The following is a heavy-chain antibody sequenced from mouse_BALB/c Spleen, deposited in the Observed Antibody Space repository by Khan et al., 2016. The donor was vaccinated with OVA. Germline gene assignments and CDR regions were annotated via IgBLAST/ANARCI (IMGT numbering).Heavy chain of an antibody. D-gene: IGHD4-1*01. Sequence: EVELVESGGDLVKPGGSLKLSCAASGFTFSSYSMSWVRQTPDKRLEWVATISSGGDYTYYPDSVKGRFTISRDNAKNTLYLQMSSLKSEDTAMYYCAIHLTGSFAYWGQGTLVTVSA. V-gene: IGHV5-6*01. J-gene: IGHJ3*01. CDR1: GFTFSSYS. CDR2: ISSGGDYT. CDR3: AIHLTGSFAY.